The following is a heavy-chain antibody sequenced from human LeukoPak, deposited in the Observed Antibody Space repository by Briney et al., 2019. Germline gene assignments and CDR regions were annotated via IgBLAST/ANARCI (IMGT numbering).Heavy chain of an antibody. CDR3: ARSRNRPYYYYGMDV. CDR2: INHSGST. Sequence: SETLSLTCAVYGGSFSGYYWSWIRQPPGKGLEWIGEINHSGSTNYNPSLKSRVTISVDTSKNQFSLKLSSVTAADTAAYYCARSRNRPYYYYGMDVWGQGTTVTVSS. J-gene: IGHJ6*02. CDR1: GGSFSGYY. V-gene: IGHV4-34*01.